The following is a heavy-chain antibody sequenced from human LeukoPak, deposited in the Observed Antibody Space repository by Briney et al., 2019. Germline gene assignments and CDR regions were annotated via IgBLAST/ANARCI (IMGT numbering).Heavy chain of an antibody. CDR1: GFTFSSYW. CDR2: KNHNGNVN. D-gene: IGHD5-24*01. J-gene: IGHJ4*02. Sequence: GGSLRLSCAASGFTFSSYWMNWPRKAPGKGLDWVASKNHNGNVNYYVDSVKGRFTISKDNAKNSLYLQMNSLRAEDTAVYYCAREISSDKDGYSYFDYWGQGTLVTVSS. V-gene: IGHV3-7*03. CDR3: AREISSDKDGYSYFDY.